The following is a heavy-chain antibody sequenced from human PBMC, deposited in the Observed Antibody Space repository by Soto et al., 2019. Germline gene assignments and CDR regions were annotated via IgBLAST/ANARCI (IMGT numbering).Heavy chain of an antibody. Sequence: LGESLKISCKGSGDSFTSYWIGWGRQMPGKGLEWMGIIYPGDSDTRYSPSFQGQVTISADKSISTAYLQWSSLKASDTAMYYCARLPAAAGKRNAYYYYYGMDVWGQGTTVTVSS. CDR3: ARLPAAAGKRNAYYYYYGMDV. CDR1: GDSFTSYW. CDR2: IYPGDSDT. V-gene: IGHV5-51*01. D-gene: IGHD6-13*01. J-gene: IGHJ6*02.